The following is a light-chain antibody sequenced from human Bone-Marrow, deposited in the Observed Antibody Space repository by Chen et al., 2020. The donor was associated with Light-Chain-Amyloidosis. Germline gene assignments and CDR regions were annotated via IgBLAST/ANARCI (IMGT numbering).Light chain of an antibody. CDR3: SSYTSSSTPVV. Sequence: QSALTQPASVSGSPVQAITISCTGTSSEVGGYNYVSWYQQHPGKAPKLMIYDVSNRPSGVSNRFSGSKSGNTASLTISGLQAEDEADYYCSSYTSSSTPVVFGGGTKLTVL. CDR2: DVS. J-gene: IGLJ2*01. CDR1: SSEVGGYNY. V-gene: IGLV2-14*01.